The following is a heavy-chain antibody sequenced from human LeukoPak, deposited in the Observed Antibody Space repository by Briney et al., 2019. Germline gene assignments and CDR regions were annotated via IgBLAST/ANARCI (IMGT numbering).Heavy chain of an antibody. J-gene: IGHJ4*02. Sequence: GGSLRLSCAASGFTFSSYSMNWVRQAPGKGLEWVSYISSSSSTIYYADSVKGRFTISRDNAKNSPYLQMNSLRDEDTAVYYCARDPPWYSSSWSSPDYWGQGTLVTVSS. CDR1: GFTFSSYS. V-gene: IGHV3-48*02. CDR3: ARDPPWYSSSWSSPDY. CDR2: ISSSSSTI. D-gene: IGHD6-13*01.